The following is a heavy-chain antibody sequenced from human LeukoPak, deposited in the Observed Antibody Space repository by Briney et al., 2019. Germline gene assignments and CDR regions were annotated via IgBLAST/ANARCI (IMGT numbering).Heavy chain of an antibody. CDR1: GFTFSSYW. D-gene: IGHD5-12*01. V-gene: IGHV3-74*01. CDR3: ARASALATPPFAY. J-gene: IGHJ4*02. CDR2: INIDGNTS. Sequence: PGGSLRLSCAASGFTFSSYWMHWVRQAPGKGLVWVSRINIDGNTSNYADSVKGRSTISRDNAKNAVYLQMNSLRVEDTAVYYCARASALATPPFAYWGQGTLVTVSS.